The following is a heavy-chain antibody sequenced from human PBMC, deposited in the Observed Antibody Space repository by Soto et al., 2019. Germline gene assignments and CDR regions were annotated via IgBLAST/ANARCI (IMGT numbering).Heavy chain of an antibody. CDR3: ARDFQPRIYYYYGMDV. CDR1: GGTFSSYA. J-gene: IGHJ6*02. Sequence: GASVKVSCKASGGTFSSYAISWVRQAPGQGLEWMGGIIPIFGTANYAQKFQGSVTITRDTPASTAYMDLSGLRSEDTAVYYCARDFQPRIYYYYGMDVWGQGTTVTVSS. CDR2: IIPIFGTA. V-gene: IGHV1-69*05.